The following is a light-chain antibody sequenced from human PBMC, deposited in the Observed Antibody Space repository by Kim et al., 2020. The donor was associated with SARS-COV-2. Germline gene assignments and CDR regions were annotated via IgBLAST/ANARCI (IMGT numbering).Light chain of an antibody. J-gene: IGLJ3*02. CDR3: CSYVGSSTWV. CDR1: SSDVGSYNL. Sequence: QSALTQPASVSGSPGQSIAISCTGTSSDVGSYNLVSWYQQHPGKAPKLMIYEVSKRPSGGSNRFSGSKSGNTASLTISGLQAEDEADYYCCSYVGSSTWVFGGGTQLTVL. CDR2: EVS. V-gene: IGLV2-23*02.